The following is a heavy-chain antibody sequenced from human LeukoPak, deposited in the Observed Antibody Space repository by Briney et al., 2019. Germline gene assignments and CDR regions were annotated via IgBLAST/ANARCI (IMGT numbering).Heavy chain of an antibody. CDR1: GGTFSSYT. D-gene: IGHD6-6*01. J-gene: IGHJ3*02. Sequence: GASVKVSCKAFGGTFSSYTISWVRQAPGQGLEWMGRIIPILGIANYAQKFQGRVTITADKSTSTAYMELSSLRSEDTAVYYCARGPSSGAFDIWGQGTMVTVSS. CDR3: ARGPSSGAFDI. V-gene: IGHV1-69*02. CDR2: IIPILGIA.